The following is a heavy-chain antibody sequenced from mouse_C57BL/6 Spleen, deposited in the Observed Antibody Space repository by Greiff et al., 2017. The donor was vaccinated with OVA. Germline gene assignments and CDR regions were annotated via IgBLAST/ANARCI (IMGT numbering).Heavy chain of an antibody. CDR2: IYPGSGST. CDR3: ARTDGNYVYFDV. Sequence: QVQLQQPVAELVKPGASVKMSCKASGYTFTSYWITWVKQRPGQGLEWIGDIYPGSGSTNYNEKFKSKATLTVDTSSSTAYMQLSSLTSEDSAVYYCARTDGNYVYFDVWGTGTTVTVSS. D-gene: IGHD2-1*01. V-gene: IGHV1-55*01. J-gene: IGHJ1*03. CDR1: GYTFTSYW.